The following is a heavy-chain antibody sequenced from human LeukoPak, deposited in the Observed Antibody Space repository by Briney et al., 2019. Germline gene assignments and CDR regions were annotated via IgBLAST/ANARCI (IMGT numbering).Heavy chain of an antibody. CDR1: GYTFIGYF. V-gene: IGHV1-2*06. J-gene: IGHJ5*02. CDR2: INPDSGVT. Sequence: ASLKDSCKASGYTFIGYFMHSGRQAPGQGLERMCRINPDSGVTTYTQNFRGRATMTSETSISTVYMELSGLTSDDTAIYYCARDDPLSGWGPDPWGQGTLVTVSS. CDR3: ARDDPLSGWGPDP. D-gene: IGHD6-19*01.